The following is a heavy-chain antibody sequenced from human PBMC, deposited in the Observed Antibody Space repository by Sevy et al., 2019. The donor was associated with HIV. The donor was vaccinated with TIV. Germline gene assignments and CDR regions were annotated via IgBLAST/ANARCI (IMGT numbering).Heavy chain of an antibody. Sequence: GGSLRLSCAASGFTFDDYAMHWVRQAPGKGLEWVSAISWNSGSIGYADSVKGRFTISRDNAKNSLYLQMNSLRAEDTALYYCAKDTTSYCSGGSCYGAFDIWGQGTMVTVSS. J-gene: IGHJ3*02. CDR2: ISWNSGSI. CDR3: AKDTTSYCSGGSCYGAFDI. D-gene: IGHD2-15*01. CDR1: GFTFDDYA. V-gene: IGHV3-9*01.